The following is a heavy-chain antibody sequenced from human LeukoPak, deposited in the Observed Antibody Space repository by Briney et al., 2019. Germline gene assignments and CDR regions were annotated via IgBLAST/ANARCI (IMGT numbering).Heavy chain of an antibody. D-gene: IGHD3-9*01. Sequence: SETLSLTCTVSGGSISSYYWSWIRQPPGKGLEWIGYIYYSGSTNYNPSLKSRVTISVDTSKNQFSLKLSSVAAADTAVYYCARHYDILTGYYHDAFDIWGQGTMVTVSS. V-gene: IGHV4-59*08. J-gene: IGHJ3*02. CDR3: ARHYDILTGYYHDAFDI. CDR1: GGSISSYY. CDR2: IYYSGST.